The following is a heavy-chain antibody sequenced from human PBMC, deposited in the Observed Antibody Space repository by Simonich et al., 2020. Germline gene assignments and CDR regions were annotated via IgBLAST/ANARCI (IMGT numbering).Heavy chain of an antibody. V-gene: IGHV4-59*01. J-gene: IGHJ2*01. CDR3: ARGISSGWYWYFDL. Sequence: QVQLQESGPGLVKPSETLSLTCTVSGGSISSYYWSWIRQPPGKGLEWIGYIYYSGSTNYNPSLKSRFTRAVDTSKNQFSLKLSSVTAADTAVYYCARGISSGWYWYFDLWGRGTLVTVSS. CDR1: GGSISSYY. CDR2: IYYSGST. D-gene: IGHD6-19*01.